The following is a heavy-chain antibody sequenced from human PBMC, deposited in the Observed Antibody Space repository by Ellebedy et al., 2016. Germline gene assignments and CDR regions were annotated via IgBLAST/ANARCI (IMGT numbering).Heavy chain of an antibody. CDR3: ARVGGSPQAVFDY. J-gene: IGHJ4*02. V-gene: IGHV4-38-2*02. CDR1: GYSIRSGYY. CDR2: MHQSGIT. D-gene: IGHD1-26*01. Sequence: SETLSLTCSVSGYSIRSGYYWGWIRPPPGKGLEWIGSMHQSGITYYNPSLNSRVAISIDPSKNQFSLRLNSVTAADTAVYYCARVGGSPQAVFDYWGQGALVTVSS.